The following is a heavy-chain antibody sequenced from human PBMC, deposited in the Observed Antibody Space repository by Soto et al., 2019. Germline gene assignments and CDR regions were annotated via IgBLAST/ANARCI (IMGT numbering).Heavy chain of an antibody. J-gene: IGHJ5*02. CDR3: ATVRGPFDT. CDR1: GGSISRYH. V-gene: IGHV4-59*08. Sequence: SETLSLTCTVSGGSISRYHWSWVRQPPGKGLEWIGFLYNNGNTNYNPSLQSRVTMSVDPSKSEFSLRLMSVTAADTAVYYCATVRGPFDTWGQGTLVTVSS. CDR2: LYNNGNT. D-gene: IGHD3-10*01.